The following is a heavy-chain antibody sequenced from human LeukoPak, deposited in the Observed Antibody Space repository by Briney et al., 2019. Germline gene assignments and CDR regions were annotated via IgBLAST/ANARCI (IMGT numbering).Heavy chain of an antibody. J-gene: IGHJ4*02. Sequence: GRSLRLSCAASGFTLSSYAIHWVRQAPGKGLEWVAVISYDGSNEYYADSVKGRFTISRDNSKNTLYLQMNSLRAEDTAVYYCARVGAVAGYDYWGQGTLVTVSS. V-gene: IGHV3-30-3*01. CDR1: GFTLSSYA. CDR3: ARVGAVAGYDY. CDR2: ISYDGSNE. D-gene: IGHD6-19*01.